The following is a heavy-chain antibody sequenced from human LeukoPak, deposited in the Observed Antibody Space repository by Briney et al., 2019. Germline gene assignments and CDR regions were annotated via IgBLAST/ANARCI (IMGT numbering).Heavy chain of an antibody. Sequence: SGTLSLTCAASGVSISSGNWWSWVRQTPGKGLEWIGEIYHSGSTNYNPSLKSRVTISVDKSKNQFSLNLTSVTAADTAVYYCARLSSGHRGFDYWGQGTLVTVPS. CDR3: ARLSSGHRGFDY. D-gene: IGHD3-10*01. CDR2: IYHSGST. V-gene: IGHV4-4*02. CDR1: GVSISSGNW. J-gene: IGHJ4*02.